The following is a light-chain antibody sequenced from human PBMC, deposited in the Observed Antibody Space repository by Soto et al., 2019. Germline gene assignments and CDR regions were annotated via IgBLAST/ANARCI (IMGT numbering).Light chain of an antibody. J-gene: IGKJ4*02. CDR3: QQYGSTPLT. Sequence: EIVLTQSPGTLSLSPGERATLSCRASQSVNNNYLAWYQQKPGQAPRLYIYGASTRATGIPDRFSGSGSGTDFTLNISRLEPDDFAVYYCQQYGSTPLTVGGGTKVEIK. V-gene: IGKV3-20*01. CDR2: GAS. CDR1: QSVNNNY.